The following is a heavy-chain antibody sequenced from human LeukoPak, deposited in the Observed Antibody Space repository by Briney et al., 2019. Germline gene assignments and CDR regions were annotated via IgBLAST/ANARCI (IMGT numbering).Heavy chain of an antibody. CDR3: ARDGPYSGSTLDY. CDR2: IIPILGIA. J-gene: IGHJ4*02. CDR1: GGTFSSYA. Sequence: GSSVKVSCKASGGTFSSYAISWVRQAPGQGLEWMGRIIPILGIANYAQKFQGRVTITADKSTSTAYMELSSLRSDDTAVYYCARDGPYSGSTLDYWGQGTLVTVSS. D-gene: IGHD1-26*01. V-gene: IGHV1-69*04.